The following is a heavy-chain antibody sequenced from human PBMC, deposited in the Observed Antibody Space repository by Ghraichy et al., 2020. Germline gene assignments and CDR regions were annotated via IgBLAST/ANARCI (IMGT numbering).Heavy chain of an antibody. V-gene: IGHV4-39*01. CDR2: IYYSGST. CDR1: GGSISSSGYY. Sequence: SETLSLTCTVSGGSISSSGYYWGWIRQPPGKGLEWIGSIYYSGSTYYNPSLKSRVTISVDTSENQFSLRLSSVTAAAVYYCARHVRRGFGAVAGVFDYWGQGTLVTVSS. J-gene: IGHJ4*02. CDR3: ARHVRRGFGAVAGVFDY. D-gene: IGHD6-19*01.